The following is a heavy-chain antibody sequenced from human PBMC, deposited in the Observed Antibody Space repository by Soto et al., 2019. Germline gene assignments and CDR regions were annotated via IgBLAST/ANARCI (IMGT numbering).Heavy chain of an antibody. J-gene: IGHJ4*01. CDR3: AYNRSDWGYFDY. CDR1: GFSLSTSGVG. V-gene: IGHV2-5*02. Sequence: QITLKESGPTLVKPTQTLTLTCTFSGFSLSTSGVGVGWIRKPPGKALGWLELIYWDDEKLYCPSLKSRLAITKDTTNSQVGLTMTNMDRVDTAKYYCAYNRSDWGYFDYSCDGSPVTVT. CDR2: IYWDDEK. D-gene: IGHD6-19*01.